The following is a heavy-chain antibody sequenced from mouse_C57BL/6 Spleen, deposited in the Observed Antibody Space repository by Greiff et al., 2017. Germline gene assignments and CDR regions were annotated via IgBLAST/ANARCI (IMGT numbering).Heavy chain of an antibody. J-gene: IGHJ4*01. CDR2: IYPGDGDT. D-gene: IGHD2-4*01. CDR1: GYAFSSSW. CDR3: ARRREYDCDGRAGYAKDY. Sequence: QVQLQQPGPELVKPGASVKISCKASGYAFSSSWMNWVKQRPGKGLEWIGRIYPGDGDTNYNGKFKGKATLTAEKSSSTAYMQLSSLTPADPAVYFWARRREYDCDGRAGYAKDYWGQGTSVTVSS. V-gene: IGHV1-82*01.